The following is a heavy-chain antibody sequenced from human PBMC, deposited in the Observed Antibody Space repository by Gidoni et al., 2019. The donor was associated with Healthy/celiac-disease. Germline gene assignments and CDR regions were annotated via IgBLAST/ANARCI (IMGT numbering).Heavy chain of an antibody. V-gene: IGHV2-26*01. CDR2: IFSNDEK. CDR1: GFSLSNARMG. Sequence: QVTLKESGPVLVKPTETLTLTCTVSGFSLSNARMGVSWIRQPPGKALEWLAQIFSNDEKSYSTSLKSRLTISKDTSKSQVVLTMTNMDPVDTATYYCARKYYYDSSGYYLFDYWGQGTLVTVSS. CDR3: ARKYYYDSSGYYLFDY. D-gene: IGHD3-22*01. J-gene: IGHJ4*02.